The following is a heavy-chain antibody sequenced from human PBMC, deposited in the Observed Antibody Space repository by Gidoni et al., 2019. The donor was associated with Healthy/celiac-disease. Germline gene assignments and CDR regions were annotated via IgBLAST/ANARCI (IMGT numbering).Heavy chain of an antibody. CDR1: GFTFRSYG. Sequence: QVQLVESGGGVVQPGGSLRLSCAASGFTFRSYGMHWVRQAPGKGLEWVAFIRYDGSNKYYADSVKGRFTISRDNSKNTLYLQMNSLRAEDTAVYYCAKGSHTAMDEVNSYYFDYWGQGTLVTVSS. CDR2: IRYDGSNK. CDR3: AKGSHTAMDEVNSYYFDY. D-gene: IGHD5-18*01. J-gene: IGHJ4*02. V-gene: IGHV3-30*02.